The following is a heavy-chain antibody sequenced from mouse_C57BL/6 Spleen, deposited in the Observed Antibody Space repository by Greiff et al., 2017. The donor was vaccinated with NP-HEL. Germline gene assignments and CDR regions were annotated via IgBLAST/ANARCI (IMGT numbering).Heavy chain of an antibody. V-gene: IGHV5-17*01. CDR2: ISSGSSTI. CDR3: ARLTTEGDD. D-gene: IGHD1-1*01. CDR1: GFTFSDYG. Sequence: EVHLVESGGGLVKPGGSLKLSCAASGFTFSDYGMHWVRQAPEKGLEWVAYISSGSSTIYYADTVTGRFTIPRDNAKNTLFLHMTRLRSEDTARYYCARLTTEGDDWGQGTSVTVSS. J-gene: IGHJ4*01.